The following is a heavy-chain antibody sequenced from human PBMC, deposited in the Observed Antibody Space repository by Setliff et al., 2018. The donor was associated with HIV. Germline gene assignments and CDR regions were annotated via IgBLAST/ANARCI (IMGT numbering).Heavy chain of an antibody. V-gene: IGHV2-5*01. CDR2: IYSNDDK. CDR3: AHEPPQSGARWFDP. Sequence: SGPTLVNPTETLKLTCTFSGFSLSTSGLAVGWVRQPPGKALEWLALIYSNDDKYYSPSLQNRLTITKDTSKNQVVLTMTNMDPVDTATYYCAHEPPQSGARWFDPWGQGTLVTVS. CDR1: GFSLSTSGLA. J-gene: IGHJ5*02. D-gene: IGHD2-15*01.